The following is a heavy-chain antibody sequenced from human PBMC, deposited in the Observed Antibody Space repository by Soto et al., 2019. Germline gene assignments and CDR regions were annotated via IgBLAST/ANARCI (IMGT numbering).Heavy chain of an antibody. J-gene: IGHJ6*01. CDR1: GGTFSSYA. CDR3: ARDDVLMVYANPNGGGNYYYGMDV. D-gene: IGHD2-8*01. CDR2: IFPIFGTA. Sequence: GASVKVSCKASGGTFSSYAISWVRQAPGQGLEWMGGIFPIFGTANYAQKFQGRVTITADKSTSTAYMELSSLRSEDTAVYYCARDDVLMVYANPNGGGNYYYGMDVWGQGTTVTVSS. V-gene: IGHV1-69*06.